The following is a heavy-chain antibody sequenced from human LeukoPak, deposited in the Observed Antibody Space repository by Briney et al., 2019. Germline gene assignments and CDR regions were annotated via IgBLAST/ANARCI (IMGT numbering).Heavy chain of an antibody. D-gene: IGHD6-19*01. Sequence: TGGSLRLSCAASGFTFSSYGMSWVRQAPGKGLEWVSAISGSGGSTYYADSVKGRFTISRDNAKNSLYLQMNSLRAEDTAVYYCARDIEVWSSSGWYGPSYFDYWGQGTLDTVSS. V-gene: IGHV3-23*01. CDR2: ISGSGGST. CDR3: ARDIEVWSSSGWYGPSYFDY. J-gene: IGHJ4*02. CDR1: GFTFSSYG.